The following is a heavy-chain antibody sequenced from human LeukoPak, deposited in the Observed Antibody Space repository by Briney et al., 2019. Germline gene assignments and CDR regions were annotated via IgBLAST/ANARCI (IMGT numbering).Heavy chain of an antibody. CDR1: GFTVSSNS. CDR2: ISGSGGST. D-gene: IGHD3-22*01. Sequence: GGSLRLSCTVSGFTVSSNSMSWVRQAPGKGLEWVSAISGSGGSTYYADSVKGRFTISRDNSKNTLYLQMNSLRAEDTAVYYCAKDTVSGYYYDSSGYYYLDAFDIWGQGTMVTVSS. V-gene: IGHV3-23*01. CDR3: AKDTVSGYYYDSSGYYYLDAFDI. J-gene: IGHJ3*02.